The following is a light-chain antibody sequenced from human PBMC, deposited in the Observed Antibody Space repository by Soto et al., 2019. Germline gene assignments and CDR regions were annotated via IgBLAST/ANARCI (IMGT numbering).Light chain of an antibody. J-gene: IGKJ2*01. CDR2: AAT. V-gene: IGKV3-20*01. Sequence: EIVLTQSPGTLSLSPGERATLSCRASQSVNSNYLGWYQKKPAQAPRLLIYAATSRATGVPDRFSGSGSGTDVTLTSSRREPEEFAVYYCQQYGTSPYTFGQGTKVDIK. CDR3: QQYGTSPYT. CDR1: QSVNSNY.